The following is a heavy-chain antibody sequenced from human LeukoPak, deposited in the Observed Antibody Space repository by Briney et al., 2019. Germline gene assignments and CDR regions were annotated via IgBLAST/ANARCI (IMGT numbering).Heavy chain of an antibody. CDR1: GGSISSSNW. CDR3: ARVGAEAYCGGDCYYFDY. V-gene: IGHV4-4*02. J-gene: IGHJ4*02. Sequence: SETLSLTCAVSGGSISSSNWWSWVRQPPGKGLEWIGEIYHSGSTNYNPSLKRRVTISVDKSKNQFSLKLSSVAAADTAVYYCARVGAEAYCGGDCYYFDYWGQGTLVTVSS. D-gene: IGHD2-21*02. CDR2: IYHSGST.